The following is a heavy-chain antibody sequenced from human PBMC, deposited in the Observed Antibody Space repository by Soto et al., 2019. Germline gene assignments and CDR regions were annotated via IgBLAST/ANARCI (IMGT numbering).Heavy chain of an antibody. CDR2: IYSGGST. V-gene: IGHV3-66*01. CDR3: ARVTYYDILTGYYGGNYYYYGMDV. CDR1: GFTVSSNY. Sequence: GGSLRLSCAASGFTVSSNYMSWVRQAPGKGLEWVSVIYSGGSTYYADSVKGRFTISRDNSKNALYLQMNSLRAEDTAVYYCARVTYYDILTGYYGGNYYYYGMDVWGQGTTVTVSS. J-gene: IGHJ6*02. D-gene: IGHD3-9*01.